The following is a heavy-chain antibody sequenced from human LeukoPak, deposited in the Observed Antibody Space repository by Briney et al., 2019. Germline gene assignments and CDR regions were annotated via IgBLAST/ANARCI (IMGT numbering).Heavy chain of an antibody. CDR3: ARGGYSYGFKAFDT. V-gene: IGHV4-34*01. CDR1: GGSFSGYY. D-gene: IGHD5-18*01. Sequence: SETLSLTCAVYGGSFSGYYWSWIRQPPGKGLEWIGEINHSGSTNYNPSLKSRVTISVDTSKNQFSLRLSPVTAADTAVYYCARGGYSYGFKAFDTWGQGTKVTVSS. J-gene: IGHJ3*02. CDR2: INHSGST.